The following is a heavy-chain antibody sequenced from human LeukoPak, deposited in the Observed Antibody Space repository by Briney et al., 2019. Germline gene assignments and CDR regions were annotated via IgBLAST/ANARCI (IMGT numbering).Heavy chain of an antibody. V-gene: IGHV4-31*03. CDR3: ARGGYDSSGSSVYYFDY. J-gene: IGHJ4*02. Sequence: PSETLSLTCTVSGDSLNSGGYYRTWIRQHPGKGLEWIGYIYYSGTTYCNPSLKSRVTISVDTSKNQFSLNLSSLTAADTAVYYCARGGYDSSGSSVYYFDYWGQGTLVTVSS. CDR1: GDSLNSGGYY. D-gene: IGHD3-22*01. CDR2: IYYSGTT.